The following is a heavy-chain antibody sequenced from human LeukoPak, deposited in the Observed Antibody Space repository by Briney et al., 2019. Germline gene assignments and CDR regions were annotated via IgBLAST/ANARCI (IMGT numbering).Heavy chain of an antibody. CDR3: ARNRRDLDYPPDY. D-gene: IGHD4-11*01. CDR2: ISSSSSYI. CDR1: GFTFSSYS. Sequence: GGSLRLSCAASGFTFSSYSMNWVRQAPGKGLEWVSSISSSSSYIYYADSVKGRFTISGDNAKNSLYLQMNSLRAEDTAVYYCARNRRDLDYPPDYWGQGTLVTVSS. V-gene: IGHV3-21*01. J-gene: IGHJ4*02.